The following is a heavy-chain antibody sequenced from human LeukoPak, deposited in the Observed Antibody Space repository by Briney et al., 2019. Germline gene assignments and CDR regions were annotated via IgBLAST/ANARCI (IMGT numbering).Heavy chain of an antibody. CDR2: SNAGNGNT. J-gene: IGHJ4*02. V-gene: IGHV1-3*02. D-gene: IGHD3-9*01. Sequence: ASVKVSCKASGYTFTSYAMHWVRQAPGQRLEWMGWSNAGNGNTKYSQEFQGRVTMTTDTSTSTAYMELRSLRSDDTAVYYCARDGDILTGYSDFDYWGQGTLVTVSS. CDR3: ARDGDILTGYSDFDY. CDR1: GYTFTSYA.